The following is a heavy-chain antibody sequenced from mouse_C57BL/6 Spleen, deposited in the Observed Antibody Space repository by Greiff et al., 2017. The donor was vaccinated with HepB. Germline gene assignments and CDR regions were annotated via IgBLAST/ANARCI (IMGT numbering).Heavy chain of an antibody. D-gene: IGHD2-12*01. Sequence: QVQLKEPGAELVKPGASVKMSCKASGYTFTSYWITWVKQRPGQGLEWIGDIYPGSGSTNYNEKFKSKATLTVDTSSSTAYMQLSSLTSEDSAVYYCARELNRYYAMDYWGQGTSVTVSS. CDR1: GYTFTSYW. CDR3: ARELNRYYAMDY. V-gene: IGHV1-55*01. J-gene: IGHJ4*01. CDR2: IYPGSGST.